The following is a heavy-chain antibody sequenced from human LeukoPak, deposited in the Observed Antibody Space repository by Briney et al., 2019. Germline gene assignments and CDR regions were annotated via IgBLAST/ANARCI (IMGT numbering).Heavy chain of an antibody. Sequence: SETLSLTCIVSGGSITTSDNYWGWIRQPPGKGLEWIGCIHHSGSTYYNPSLKSRVTISVDTSKNQFSLKLSSVTAADTAVYYCARAFSGYDLPSSFFDYWGQGTLVTVSS. CDR2: IHHSGST. V-gene: IGHV4-39*07. CDR1: GGSITTSDNY. J-gene: IGHJ4*02. D-gene: IGHD5-12*01. CDR3: ARAFSGYDLPSSFFDY.